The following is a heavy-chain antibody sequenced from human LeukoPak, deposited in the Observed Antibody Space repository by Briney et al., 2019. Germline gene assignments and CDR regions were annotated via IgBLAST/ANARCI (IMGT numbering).Heavy chain of an antibody. Sequence: SVKVSCKASGGSFSRYAISWVRQAPGQGLEWMGGIIPIFGTANYAQEFQGRVTITADESTRTAYMELRTLRSEDTAIYYCARGSGETGGYYYVYWGRGTPVTVSS. J-gene: IGHJ4*02. CDR3: ARGSGETGGYYYVY. CDR1: GGSFSRYA. V-gene: IGHV1-69*13. CDR2: IIPIFGTA. D-gene: IGHD3-22*01.